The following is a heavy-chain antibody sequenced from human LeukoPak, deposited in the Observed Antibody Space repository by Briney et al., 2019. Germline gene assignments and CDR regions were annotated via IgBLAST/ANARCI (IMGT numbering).Heavy chain of an antibody. Sequence: GGSLRLSCAASGFTFSSYEMNWVRQAPGKGLEWVSYISSSGSTIYYADSVKGRFTISRDNAKNSLYLQMNSLRAEDTAVYYCARGRMTTGPGNFDYWGQGTLVTVSS. V-gene: IGHV3-48*03. CDR1: GFTFSSYE. D-gene: IGHD4-17*01. CDR2: ISSSGSTI. CDR3: ARGRMTTGPGNFDY. J-gene: IGHJ4*02.